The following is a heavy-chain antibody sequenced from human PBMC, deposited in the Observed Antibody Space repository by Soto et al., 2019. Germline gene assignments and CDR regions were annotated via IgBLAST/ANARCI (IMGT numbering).Heavy chain of an antibody. CDR1: CGSISSYY. J-gene: IGHJ5*02. D-gene: IGHD6-6*01. CDR3: ARQSIAARSWFDP. V-gene: IGHV4-59*01. Sequence: SETLSLTCTVSCGSISSYYWSWIRQPPGKGLEWIGYIYYSGSTNYNPSLKSRVTISVDTSKNQFSLKLSSVTAADTAVYYCARQSIAARSWFDPWGQGTLVTVSS. CDR2: IYYSGST.